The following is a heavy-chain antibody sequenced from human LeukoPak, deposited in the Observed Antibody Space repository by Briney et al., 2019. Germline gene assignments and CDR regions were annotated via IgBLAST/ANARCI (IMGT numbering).Heavy chain of an antibody. D-gene: IGHD1/OR15-1a*01. V-gene: IGHV3-23*01. CDR2: ISASDGNT. J-gene: IGHJ4*02. CDR3: TKDEGWEHHY. CDR1: GITVRSSG. Sequence: GGSLRLSCAASGITVRSSGMSWVRQAPGKGLEWVSGISASDGNTYYADSVQGRFTISRDSSENTLYLQMNSLRAGDTAIYYCTKDEGWEHHYWGQGTLVTVSS.